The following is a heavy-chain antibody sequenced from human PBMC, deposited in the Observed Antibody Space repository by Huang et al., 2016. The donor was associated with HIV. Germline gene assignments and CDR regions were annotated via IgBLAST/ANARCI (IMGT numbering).Heavy chain of an antibody. J-gene: IGHJ6*02. V-gene: IGHV4-59*01. D-gene: IGHD3-16*01. CDR3: ARGPSRCDGCVCDVLSNGLDV. CDR1: GGSMRPDY. Sequence: QVQLLESGPGLVRPSETLSLTCSVSGGSMRPDYWAWIRQSPGKGLECLGYIYYTGNTRYNPALESRLTISLDASTKLLSLRLRSVTAADTAISHCARGPSRCDGCVCDVLSNGLDVWGPGATVTVSS. CDR2: IYYTGNT.